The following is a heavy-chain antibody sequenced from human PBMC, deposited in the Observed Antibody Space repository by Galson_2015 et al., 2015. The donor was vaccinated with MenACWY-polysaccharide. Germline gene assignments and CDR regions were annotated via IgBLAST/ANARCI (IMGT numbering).Heavy chain of an antibody. V-gene: IGHV5-51*01. CDR1: GYSFSTFW. Sequence: QSGAEVKKPGESLTISCKGSGYSFSTFWIGWVRQMPGKGLERMGIIYPGDSDTRYSPPFQGQVIISADKSTNTAYLQWSSLKASDTAMYYCTRHRAADGTIDAFEIWGQGTMVTVSS. CDR2: IYPGDSDT. D-gene: IGHD1-1*01. J-gene: IGHJ3*02. CDR3: TRHRAADGTIDAFEI.